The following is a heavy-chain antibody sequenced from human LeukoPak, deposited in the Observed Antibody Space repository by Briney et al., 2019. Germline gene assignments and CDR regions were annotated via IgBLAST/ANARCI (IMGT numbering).Heavy chain of an antibody. V-gene: IGHV4-59*08. CDR2: IYYSGST. CDR1: GVSISSYY. D-gene: IGHD3-10*01. CDR3: ARRVKANYYGSGSYELVNWFDP. J-gene: IGHJ5*02. Sequence: SETLSLTCTVSGVSISSYYWSWIRQPPGKGLEWIGYIYYSGSTDYNPSLKSRVTISVDTSKNQFSLKLSSVTAADTAVYYCARRVKANYYGSGSYELVNWFDPWGQGTLVTVSS.